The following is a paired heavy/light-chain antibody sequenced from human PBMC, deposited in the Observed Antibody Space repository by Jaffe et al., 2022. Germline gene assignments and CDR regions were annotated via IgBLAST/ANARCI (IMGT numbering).Heavy chain of an antibody. V-gene: IGHV3-23*01. D-gene: IGHD2-21*01. CDR1: GFTFSSYA. J-gene: IGHJ4*02. CDR2: ISGSGGST. Sequence: EVQLLESGGDLVQPGGSLRLSCAASGFTFSSYAITWVRQAPGKGLEWVSGISGSGGSTYYADSVKGRFTISRDNSKNTLYLQMNSLRAEDTAVYYCAKDLLAYCGGVTCRSGSDSNYFDYWGQGTLVTVSS. CDR3: AKDLLAYCGGVTCRSGSDSNYFDY.
Light chain of an antibody. V-gene: IGKV1D-12*01. CDR2: AAS. CDR3: QQANSFPFT. J-gene: IGKJ3*01. Sequence: DIQMTQSPSSVSASVGDRVTITCRASQDISSWLAWYQKKAGKAPKLLIYAASSLQRGVPSRFSGSGSGTDFTLTISSLQPEDFATYFCQQANSFPFTFGPGTKVDIK. CDR1: QDISSW.